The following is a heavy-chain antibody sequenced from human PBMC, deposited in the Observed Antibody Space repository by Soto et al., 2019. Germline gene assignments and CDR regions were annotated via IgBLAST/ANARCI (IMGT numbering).Heavy chain of an antibody. CDR3: ARDRDMITFGGGYYFDY. D-gene: IGHD3-16*01. Sequence: GGSLRLSCAASGFTFSSYGMHWVRQAPGKGLEWVAVIWYDGSNKYYADSVKGRFTISRDNSKNTLYLQMNSLRAEDTAVYYCARDRDMITFGGGYYFDYWGQGTLVTVSS. CDR1: GFTFSSYG. CDR2: IWYDGSNK. J-gene: IGHJ4*02. V-gene: IGHV3-33*01.